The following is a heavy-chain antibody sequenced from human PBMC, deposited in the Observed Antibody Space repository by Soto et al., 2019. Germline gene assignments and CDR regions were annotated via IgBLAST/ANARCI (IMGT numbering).Heavy chain of an antibody. CDR3: AKDDESGYSGYDTFDY. D-gene: IGHD5-12*01. Sequence: EVQLLESGGGLVQPGGSLRLSCAASGFTFSSYAMSWVRQAPGKGLEWVSAISGSGGSTYYADSVKGWFTISRDNSKNTLNLQMNSLRAEDTAVYYCAKDDESGYSGYDTFDYWGQGTLVTVSS. CDR2: ISGSGGST. V-gene: IGHV3-23*01. J-gene: IGHJ4*02. CDR1: GFTFSSYA.